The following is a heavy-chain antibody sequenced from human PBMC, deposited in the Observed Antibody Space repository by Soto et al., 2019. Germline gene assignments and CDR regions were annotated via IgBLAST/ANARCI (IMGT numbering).Heavy chain of an antibody. CDR1: GGTFSSYT. V-gene: IGHV1-69*08. Sequence: QVQLVQSGAEVKKPGSSVKVSCKASGGTFSSYTISWVRQAPGQGLEWMGRIIPILGIANYAQKFQGRVTMTADNSPSTAYMELSSLRSEDTAVYYCARDSSGGWVDPWGQGTLVTVSS. CDR3: ARDSSGGWVDP. J-gene: IGHJ5*02. D-gene: IGHD3-3*01. CDR2: IIPILGIA.